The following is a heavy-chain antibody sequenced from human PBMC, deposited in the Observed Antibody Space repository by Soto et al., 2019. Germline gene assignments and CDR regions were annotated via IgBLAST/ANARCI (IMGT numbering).Heavy chain of an antibody. CDR1: GGSISSSSYY. D-gene: IGHD2-2*01. CDR2: IYYSGST. J-gene: IGHJ4*02. V-gene: IGHV4-39*01. Sequence: SETLSLTCTVSGGSISSSSYYWGWIRQPPGKGLEWIGSIYYSGSTYYNPSLKSRVTISVDTSKNQFSLKLSSVTAADTAVYYCARHVLSAHQTEYYFDYWGQGTLVT. CDR3: ARHVLSAHQTEYYFDY.